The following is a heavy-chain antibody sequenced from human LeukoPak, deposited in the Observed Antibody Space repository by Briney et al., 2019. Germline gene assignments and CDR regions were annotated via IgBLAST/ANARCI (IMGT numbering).Heavy chain of an antibody. V-gene: IGHV1-18*01. CDR1: GYTFTSYG. CDR3: ARASPPYSGSFREGFDY. J-gene: IGHJ4*02. Sequence: GASVKVSCKASGYTFTSYGISWVRQAPGQGLEWMGWISAYNGNTNYAQKLQGRVTMTTDTSTSTAYMELRSLRSDDTAVYYYARASPPYSGSFREGFDYWGQGTLVTVSS. D-gene: IGHD1-26*01. CDR2: ISAYNGNT.